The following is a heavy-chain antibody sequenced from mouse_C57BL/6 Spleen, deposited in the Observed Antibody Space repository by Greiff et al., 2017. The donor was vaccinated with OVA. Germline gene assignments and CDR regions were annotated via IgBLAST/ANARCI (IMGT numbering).Heavy chain of an antibody. CDR1: GFTFSSYG. Sequence: EVQVVESGGDLVKPGGSLKLSCAASGFTFSSYGMSWVRQTPDKRLEWVATISSGGSYTYYPDSVKGRFTISRDNAKNTLYLQMSSLKSEDTAMYYCARPVVTTGAWFAYWGQGTLVTVSA. V-gene: IGHV5-6*01. CDR3: ARPVVTTGAWFAY. D-gene: IGHD2-2*01. CDR2: ISSGGSYT. J-gene: IGHJ3*01.